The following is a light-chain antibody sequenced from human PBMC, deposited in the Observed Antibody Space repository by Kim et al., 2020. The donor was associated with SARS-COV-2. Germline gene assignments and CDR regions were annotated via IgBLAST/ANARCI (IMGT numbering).Light chain of an antibody. V-gene: IGKV3-20*01. J-gene: IGKJ1*01. Sequence: WSPGERATLSCRASQGVSSYYLAWYQQKPGQAPRLLIYGASSRATGIPDRFSGSGSGTDFTLTISRLEPEDFAVYYCQPYGSSRTFGQGTKVDIK. CDR1: QGVSSYY. CDR2: GAS. CDR3: QPYGSSRT.